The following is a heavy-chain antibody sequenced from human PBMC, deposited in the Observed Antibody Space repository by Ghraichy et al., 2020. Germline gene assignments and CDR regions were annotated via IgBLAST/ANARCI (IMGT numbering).Heavy chain of an antibody. V-gene: IGHV3-53*04. D-gene: IGHD3-10*01. CDR3: ARDTMVRGKYWYFDL. Sequence: GGSLRLSCAASGFTVSSNYMSWVRQAPGKGLEWVSVIYSGGSTYYADSVKGRFTISRHNSKNTLYLQMNSLRAEDTAVYYCARDTMVRGKYWYFDLWGRGTLVTVSS. CDR2: IYSGGST. CDR1: GFTVSSNY. J-gene: IGHJ2*01.